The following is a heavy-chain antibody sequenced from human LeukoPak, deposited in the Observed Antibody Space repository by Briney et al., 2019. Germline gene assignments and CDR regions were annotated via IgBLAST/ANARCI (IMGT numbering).Heavy chain of an antibody. CDR1: GFTFSSYS. V-gene: IGHV3-30*03. J-gene: IGHJ4*02. CDR2: ISYDGSNK. D-gene: IGHD5-18*01. Sequence: GGSLRLSCAASGFTFSSYSMNWVRQAPGKGLEWVAVISYDGSNKYYADSVKGRFTISADKSISTAYLQWSSLKASDTAMYYCARRPGTQLWSEYYFDYWGQGTLVTVSS. CDR3: ARRPGTQLWSEYYFDY.